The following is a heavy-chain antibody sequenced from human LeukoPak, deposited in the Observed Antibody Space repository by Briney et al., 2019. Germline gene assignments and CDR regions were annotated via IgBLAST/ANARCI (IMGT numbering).Heavy chain of an antibody. V-gene: IGHV3-48*03. CDR1: GFTFSGYE. D-gene: IGHD3-16*01. J-gene: IGHJ3*02. CDR3: ARLDYVQALDI. CDR2: TSSSGDTI. Sequence: PGGSLRLSCAASGFTFSGYEMAWVRQAPGKGLEWVSYTSSSGDTIYYAVSVKGRFTISRDNAKNSLFLQMNSLTAGDTAVYYCARLDYVQALDIWGQGIMVTVSS.